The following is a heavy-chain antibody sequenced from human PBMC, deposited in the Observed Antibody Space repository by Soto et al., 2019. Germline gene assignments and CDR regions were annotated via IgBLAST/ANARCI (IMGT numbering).Heavy chain of an antibody. Sequence: PGGSLRLSCAASGFIFNNYGMHWVRQAPGKGLEWVALISHDGSNKYYADYLKGRSTISRDNSKNTLYLQMNSLRAEDTAMYYCARDRPVKARSGSLSFWGQGTLVTVSS. CDR1: GFIFNNYG. CDR2: ISHDGSNK. V-gene: IGHV3-30*03. D-gene: IGHD3-10*01. CDR3: ARDRPVKARSGSLSF. J-gene: IGHJ4*02.